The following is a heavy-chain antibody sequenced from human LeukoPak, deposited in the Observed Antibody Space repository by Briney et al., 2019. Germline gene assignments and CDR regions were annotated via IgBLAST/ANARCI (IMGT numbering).Heavy chain of an antibody. CDR2: IIPIFGTA. J-gene: IGHJ4*02. D-gene: IGHD4-17*01. CDR3: ARDRHGDPTIDY. Sequence: SVKVSCEASGGTFGSCAISWVRQAPGQGLEWMGRIIPIFGTANYAQKFQGRVTITTDESTSTAYMELSGLRSEDTAVYYCARDRHGDPTIDYWGQGTLVTVSS. V-gene: IGHV1-69*05. CDR1: GGTFGSCA.